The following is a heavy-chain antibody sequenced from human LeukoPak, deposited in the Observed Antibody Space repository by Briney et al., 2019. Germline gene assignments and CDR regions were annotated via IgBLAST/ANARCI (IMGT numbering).Heavy chain of an antibody. V-gene: IGHV5-51*01. J-gene: IGHJ4*02. CDR2: IYPEDSDT. CDR1: GYTFSSYW. CDR3: ARQESD. D-gene: IGHD2/OR15-2a*01. Sequence: GESLKISCKASGYTFSSYWIGWVRQMPGKGLEWMGVIYPEDSDTRYSPSFQGQVTISADTSISTAYLQWSSLQPSDTAMYYCARQESDWGQGTLVTVSS.